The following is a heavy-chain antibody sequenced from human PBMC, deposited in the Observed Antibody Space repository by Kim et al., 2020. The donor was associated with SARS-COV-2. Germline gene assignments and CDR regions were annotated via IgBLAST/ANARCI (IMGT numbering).Heavy chain of an antibody. J-gene: IGHJ6*02. V-gene: IGHV3-73*01. D-gene: IGHD2-15*01. Sequence: SVTGRFTISRDDSKNTAYLQMNSLKPDDTAVYYCARRSVVIAVTPAYAMNLWGQGTTVTVSS. CDR3: ARRSVVIAVTPAYAMNL.